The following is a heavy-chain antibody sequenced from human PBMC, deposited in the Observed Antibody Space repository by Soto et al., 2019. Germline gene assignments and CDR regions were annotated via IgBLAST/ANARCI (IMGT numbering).Heavy chain of an antibody. CDR3: ARVGGVGAPPGADY. J-gene: IGHJ4*02. CDR2: VIPILGQA. Sequence: QVQLVQSGAEVKKPRSSVKVSCKASGGIFSSYAISWLRQSPGQGLEWMGTVIPILGQAYYAQNFQDRVTITADESTRTAYMDLISLRSDDTAGYFCARVGGVGAPPGADYWGQGALVTVSS. CDR1: GGIFSSYA. V-gene: IGHV1-69*18. D-gene: IGHD1-26*01.